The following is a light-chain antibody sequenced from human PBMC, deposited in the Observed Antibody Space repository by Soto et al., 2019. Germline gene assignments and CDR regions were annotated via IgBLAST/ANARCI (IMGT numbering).Light chain of an antibody. Sequence: DIQMTQSPASLSASVGDRVTITCRASQSISINLNWYQQRPGKAPKPMIYDASSLQSGVSSRFSGSGSGTEFTLTISSLQPDDFATYYCQQYNSYSSLTFGGGTKVDIK. CDR3: QQYNSYSSLT. CDR2: DAS. V-gene: IGKV1-16*01. J-gene: IGKJ4*01. CDR1: QSISIN.